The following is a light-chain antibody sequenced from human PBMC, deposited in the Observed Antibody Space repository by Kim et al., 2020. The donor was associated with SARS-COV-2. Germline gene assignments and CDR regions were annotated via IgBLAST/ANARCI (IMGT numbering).Light chain of an antibody. CDR3: QDYNNWPPLT. CDR2: GAC. Sequence: SPWERSSLSCRASQGVGSSFAWYHQKPGQDPRLLIYGACPRATERTGRFSGSGSGTEFTLTISSLQSEDFAVYYCQDYNNWPPLTFGGGTKVDIK. CDR1: QGVGSS. J-gene: IGKJ4*01. V-gene: IGKV3-15*01.